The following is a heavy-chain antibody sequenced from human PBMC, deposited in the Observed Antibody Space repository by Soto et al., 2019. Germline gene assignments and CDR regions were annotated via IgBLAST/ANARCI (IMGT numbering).Heavy chain of an antibody. Sequence: QVQLVQSGAEVKKPGASVKVSCKASGYTFTSYDINWVRQATGQGLEWMGWMNPNSGSTGYAQKFQGRVTMTRNTSISTAYMEMSSLRSEDTAVYYCARGFEAATGKGYDYWGQGTLVTVSS. V-gene: IGHV1-8*01. J-gene: IGHJ4*02. CDR2: MNPNSGST. CDR1: GYTFTSYD. CDR3: ARGFEAATGKGYDY. D-gene: IGHD6-13*01.